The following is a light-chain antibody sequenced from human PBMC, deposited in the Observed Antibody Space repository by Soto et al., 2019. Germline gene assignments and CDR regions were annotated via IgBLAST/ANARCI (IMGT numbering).Light chain of an antibody. CDR3: LQTYTTLTCT. J-gene: IGKJ1*01. CDR1: QSISNY. Sequence: DIKMTQSPSSLSASVGDRVTITCRASQSISNYLQWYQQKSGQAPKLLVYAASSLHSGVPSRFSGSGSGTDFTLTISSLQPEDFATYYCLQTYTTLTCTFGQGTKV. CDR2: AAS. V-gene: IGKV1-39*01.